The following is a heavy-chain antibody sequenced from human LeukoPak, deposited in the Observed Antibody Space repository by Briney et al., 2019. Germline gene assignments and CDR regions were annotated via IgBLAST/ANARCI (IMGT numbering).Heavy chain of an antibody. D-gene: IGHD6-19*01. CDR1: GYTFTSYY. J-gene: IGHJ6*02. Sequence: SVKVSCKASGYTFTSYYMHWVRQAPGQGLEWMGIINPSGGSTSYAQKFQGRVTMTRDTSTSTVYMELSSLRSEDTAVYYCARERGSGWYLSYGMDVWGQGTTVTVSS. V-gene: IGHV1-46*01. CDR3: ARERGSGWYLSYGMDV. CDR2: INPSGGST.